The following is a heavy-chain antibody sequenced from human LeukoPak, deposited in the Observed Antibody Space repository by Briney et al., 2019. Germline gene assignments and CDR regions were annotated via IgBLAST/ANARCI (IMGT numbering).Heavy chain of an antibody. CDR2: IYTSGST. D-gene: IGHD2-2*02. V-gene: IGHV4-61*02. J-gene: IGHJ4*02. CDR1: GGSISSGSYY. CDR3: AREGPPGCSSTSCYTDY. Sequence: SQTLSLTCTVSGGSISSGSYYWSWIRRPAGKGLEWIGRIYTSGSTNYNPSLKSRVTISVDTSKNQFSLKLSSVTAADTAVYYCAREGPPGCSSTSCYTDYWGQGTLVTVSS.